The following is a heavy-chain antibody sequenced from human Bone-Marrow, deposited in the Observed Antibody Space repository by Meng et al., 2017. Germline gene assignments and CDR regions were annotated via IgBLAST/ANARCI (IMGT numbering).Heavy chain of an antibody. V-gene: IGHV4-34*01. CDR3: ARNFDWGFDY. Sequence: NHSGSTNYNPSLNSRVTISVDTSMNQFSLKLSSVTAADTAVYYCARNFDWGFDYWGQGTLVTVSS. J-gene: IGHJ4*02. D-gene: IGHD3-9*01. CDR2: NHSGST.